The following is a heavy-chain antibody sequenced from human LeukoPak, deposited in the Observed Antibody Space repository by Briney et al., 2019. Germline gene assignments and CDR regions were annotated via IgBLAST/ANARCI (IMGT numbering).Heavy chain of an antibody. D-gene: IGHD4-17*01. V-gene: IGHV3-49*04. J-gene: IGHJ4*02. Sequence: QPGRSLRLSCTASGFTFGDYAMSWVRQAPGKGLEWVGFIRSKAYGGTTEYAASVKGRFTISRDDSKSIAYLQMNSLKTEDTAVYYCTREHHDYGDYYPYFDYWGQGTLVTVSS. CDR2: IRSKAYGGTT. CDR3: TREHHDYGDYYPYFDY. CDR1: GFTFGDYA.